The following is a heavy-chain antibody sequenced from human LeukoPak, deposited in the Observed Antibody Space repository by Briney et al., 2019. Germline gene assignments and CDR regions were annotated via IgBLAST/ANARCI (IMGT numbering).Heavy chain of an antibody. CDR1: GGSFSGYY. Sequence: LSLTCAVYGGSFSGYYWSWVRQAPGKGLEWVAVISYDGSNKYYADSVKGRFTISRDNSKNTLYLQMNSLRAEDTAVYYCAKGGGSYYLDAFDYWGQGTLVTVSS. CDR3: AKGGGSYYLDAFDY. J-gene: IGHJ4*02. D-gene: IGHD1-26*01. CDR2: ISYDGSNK. V-gene: IGHV3-30*18.